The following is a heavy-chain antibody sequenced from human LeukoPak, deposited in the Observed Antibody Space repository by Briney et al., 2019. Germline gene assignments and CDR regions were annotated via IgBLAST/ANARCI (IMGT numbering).Heavy chain of an antibody. Sequence: GGSLRLSCAASGFTVSSNYMSWVRQAPGKGLEWVSVIYSGGSTYYADSVKGRFTISRDNSKNTLYFQMNSLRAEDTAVYYCARESRDGYNFDYWGQGTLVTVSS. CDR1: GFTVSSNY. D-gene: IGHD5-24*01. V-gene: IGHV3-53*01. CDR3: ARESRDGYNFDY. CDR2: IYSGGST. J-gene: IGHJ4*02.